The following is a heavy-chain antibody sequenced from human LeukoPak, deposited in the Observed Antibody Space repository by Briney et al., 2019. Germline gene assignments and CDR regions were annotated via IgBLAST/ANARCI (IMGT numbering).Heavy chain of an antibody. D-gene: IGHD2-2*01. CDR2: IYYSGST. Sequence: SETLSLTCTVSGGSISSYYWSWIRQPPGKGLEWIGYIYYSGSTNYNPSLKSRVTISVDTSKNQFSLKLSSVTAADTAVYYCAREGYCSSTSCYEDAFDIWGQGTMVTVSS. V-gene: IGHV4-59*01. CDR3: AREGYCSSTSCYEDAFDI. CDR1: GGSISSYY. J-gene: IGHJ3*02.